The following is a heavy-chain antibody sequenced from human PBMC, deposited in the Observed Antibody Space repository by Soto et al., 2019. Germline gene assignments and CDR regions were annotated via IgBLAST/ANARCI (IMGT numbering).Heavy chain of an antibody. CDR1: XGSFRGFY. CDR2: INHVGIT. V-gene: IGHV4-34*01. J-gene: IGHJ4*02. Sequence: ETLSLTCAXXXGSFRGFYXXXIRQSPGKGLXWLGDINHVGITNXXPSLKSRVSIPVDTSKXXXXLKLSSVTAAGTAVYYCARAHDFWXGKQQPIDSWGQGTLVTVSS. D-gene: IGHD3-3*01. CDR3: ARAHDFWXGKQQPIDS.